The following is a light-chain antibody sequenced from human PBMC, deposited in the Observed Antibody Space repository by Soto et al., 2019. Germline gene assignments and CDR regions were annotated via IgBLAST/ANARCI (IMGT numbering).Light chain of an antibody. V-gene: IGKV3-15*01. CDR2: GAS. CDR1: QSITNN. Sequence: ELVMTQSAATLSVSPGERATLSCRASQSITNNLAWYQQRPGQAPRLLIYGASTRATGVPARFSGSGSGTEFTLTISSLQSEDFATYYCQHFNNWPPELTFGGGTKVDIK. CDR3: QHFNNWPPELT. J-gene: IGKJ4*01.